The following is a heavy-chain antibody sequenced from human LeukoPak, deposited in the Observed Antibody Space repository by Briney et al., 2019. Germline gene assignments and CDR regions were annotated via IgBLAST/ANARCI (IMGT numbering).Heavy chain of an antibody. Sequence: SGPTLVNPTQTLTLTCTFSGFSLSTSGVGVGWIRQPPGKALEWLALIYWNDDKRYSPSLKSRLTITKDTSKNQVVLPMTTMDPVDTATYYCARIIDYDFWSGYYDGMDVWGQGTTVTVSS. CDR1: GFSLSTSGVG. CDR3: ARIIDYDFWSGYYDGMDV. D-gene: IGHD3-3*01. CDR2: IYWNDDK. V-gene: IGHV2-5*01. J-gene: IGHJ6*02.